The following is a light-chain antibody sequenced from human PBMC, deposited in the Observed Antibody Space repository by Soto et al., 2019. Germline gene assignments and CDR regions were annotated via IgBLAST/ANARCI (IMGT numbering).Light chain of an antibody. Sequence: QSALTQPASVSGSPGQSITISCTGTSSDVGGYNYVSWYQQHPGKAPKLMIYDVSTRPSGVSNRFSGSKSGSTASLTISGLQAEEEADYDFISYTSSSTSVVFGGGTKLTVL. CDR2: DVS. CDR1: SSDVGGYNY. V-gene: IGLV2-14*01. CDR3: ISYTSSSTSVV. J-gene: IGLJ2*01.